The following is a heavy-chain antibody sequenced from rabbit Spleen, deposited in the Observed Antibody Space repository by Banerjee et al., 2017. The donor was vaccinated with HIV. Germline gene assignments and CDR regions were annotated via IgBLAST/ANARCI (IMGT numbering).Heavy chain of an antibody. D-gene: IGHD7-1*01. CDR1: GFSFSAGYY. Sequence: QEQLVESGGDLVKPGASLTLTCTASGFSFSAGYYMCWVRQAPGKGLEWIACIHGGSKDNIYYASWAKGRFTISKTSSTTVTLQMTSLTVADTATYFCARFYAGYGDFGYAAMWGPGTLVTVS. CDR3: ARFYAGYGDFGYAAM. V-gene: IGHV1S45*01. J-gene: IGHJ6*01. CDR2: IHGGSKDNI.